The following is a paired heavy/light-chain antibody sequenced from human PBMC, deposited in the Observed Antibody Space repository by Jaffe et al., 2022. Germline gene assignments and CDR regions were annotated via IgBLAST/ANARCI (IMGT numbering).Heavy chain of an antibody. V-gene: IGHV5-51*03. J-gene: IGHJ6*03. CDR3: ARIRGGSLAVAGTNYYYYMDV. CDR2: IYPGDSDT. Sequence: EVQLVQSGAEVKKPGESLKISCKGSGYSFTSYWIGWVRQMPGKGLEWMGIIYPGDSDTRYSPSFQGQVTISADKSISTAYLQWSSLKASDTAMYYCARIRGGSLAVAGTNYYYYMDVWGKGTTVTVSS. CDR1: GYSFTSYW. D-gene: IGHD6-19*01.
Light chain of an antibody. CDR3: QSADSSGTYLV. V-gene: IGLV3-25*03. CDR2: KDS. J-gene: IGLJ3*02. Sequence: SYELTQPPSVSVSPGQTARITCSGDALPKQYAYWYQQKPGQAPVLVIYKDSERPSGIPERFSGSSSGTTVTLTISGVQAEDEADYYCQSADSSGTYLVFGGGTKLTVL. CDR1: ALPKQY.